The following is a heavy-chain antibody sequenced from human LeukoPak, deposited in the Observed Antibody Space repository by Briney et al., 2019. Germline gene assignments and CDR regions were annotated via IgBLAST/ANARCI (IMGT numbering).Heavy chain of an antibody. J-gene: IGHJ4*02. CDR3: AKGGIQLWETLDY. V-gene: IGHV3-9*03. CDR1: GFTFSSYS. D-gene: IGHD5-18*01. CDR2: ISWNSGSI. Sequence: GGSLRLSCEASGFTFSSYSMNWVRQAPGKGLEWVSGISWNSGSIGYADSVKGRFTISRDNAKNSLYLQMNSLRAEDMALYYCAKGGIQLWETLDYWGQGTLVTVSS.